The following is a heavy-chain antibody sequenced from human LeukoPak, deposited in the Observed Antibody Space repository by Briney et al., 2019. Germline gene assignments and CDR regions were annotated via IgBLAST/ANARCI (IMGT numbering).Heavy chain of an antibody. J-gene: IGHJ4*02. CDR1: GFTFSSYA. CDR3: AKCFGLWFGELFSFDY. V-gene: IGHV3-23*01. D-gene: IGHD3-10*01. CDR2: ISGSGGST. Sequence: GGSLRLSCAASGFTFSSYAMSWVRQAPGKGLEWVSAISGSGGSTYYADSVKGRFTISRGNSKNTLYLQMNSLRAEDTAVYYCAKCFGLWFGELFSFDYWGQGTLVTVSS.